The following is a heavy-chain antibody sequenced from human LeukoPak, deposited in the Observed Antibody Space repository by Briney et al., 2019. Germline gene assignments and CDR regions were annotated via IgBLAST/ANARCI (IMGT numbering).Heavy chain of an antibody. J-gene: IGHJ3*02. CDR2: IIPIFGTA. V-gene: IGHV1-69*13. Sequence: ASLKVSCKASGGTFSSYAISWVRQAPGQGLEWMGGIIPIFGTANYAQKFQARVTITADESTSTAYMELSSLRSEDTAVYYCARRATHDAFDIWGQGTMVTVSS. D-gene: IGHD1-26*01. CDR1: GGTFSSYA. CDR3: ARRATHDAFDI.